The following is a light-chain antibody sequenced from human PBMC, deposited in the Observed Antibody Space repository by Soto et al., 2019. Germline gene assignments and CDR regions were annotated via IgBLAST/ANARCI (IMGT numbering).Light chain of an antibody. Sequence: QSALTQPASVSGSPGQSITISCTGTTSDIGTYSYVSWYQQHAGKAPKLIIYEVSHRPSGVSNRFSGSKSGSTASLTISGLQAEDEAHYYCCSWDSSLSVVIFGGGTKVTVL. CDR1: TSDIGTYSY. J-gene: IGLJ2*01. CDR3: CSWDSSLSVVI. V-gene: IGLV2-14*01. CDR2: EVS.